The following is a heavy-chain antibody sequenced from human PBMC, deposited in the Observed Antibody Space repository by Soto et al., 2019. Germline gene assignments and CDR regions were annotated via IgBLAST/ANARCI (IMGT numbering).Heavy chain of an antibody. J-gene: IGHJ4*02. CDR2: IYYSGST. Sequence: SETLSLTCTVSGGSIIRGGYYWIWIRQHPGKGLEWIGYIYYSGSTYYNPSLKSRVTISVDTSKNQFSLKLSSVTAADTAVYYCARVDSSSWYYFDYWGQGTLVTVSS. CDR1: GGSIIRGGYY. V-gene: IGHV4-31*03. CDR3: ARVDSSSWYYFDY. D-gene: IGHD6-13*01.